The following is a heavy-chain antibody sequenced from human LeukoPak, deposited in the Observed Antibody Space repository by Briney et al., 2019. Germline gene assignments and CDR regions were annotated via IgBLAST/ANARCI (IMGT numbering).Heavy chain of an antibody. CDR2: IYPGDSDT. D-gene: IGHD2-8*01. V-gene: IGHV5-51*01. Sequence: GESLKISCKGSGYSFTSYWIGWVRQMPGKGLEWMGIIYPGDSDTRYSPSFQGQVTISADKSISTAYLQWSSLKASDTAMYYCARPIHWVGGTNAAFDYWGQGTLVTVSS. CDR3: ARPIHWVGGTNAAFDY. J-gene: IGHJ4*02. CDR1: GYSFTSYW.